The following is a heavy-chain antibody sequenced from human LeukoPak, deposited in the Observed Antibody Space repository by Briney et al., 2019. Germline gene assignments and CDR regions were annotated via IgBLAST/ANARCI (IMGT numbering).Heavy chain of an antibody. CDR2: IGGGYSRT. CDR3: AKSFSGYDPDYFDY. V-gene: IGHV3-23*01. J-gene: IGHJ4*02. CDR1: GFTFSNHA. D-gene: IGHD5-12*01. Sequence: GGSLRLSCAASGFTFSNHAMSWVRQAPGRGLEWVSGIGGGYSRTDYADSVKGRFTISRDNSKNSLYLQMNSLRAEDTAVYYCAKSFSGYDPDYFDYWGQGTLVTVSS.